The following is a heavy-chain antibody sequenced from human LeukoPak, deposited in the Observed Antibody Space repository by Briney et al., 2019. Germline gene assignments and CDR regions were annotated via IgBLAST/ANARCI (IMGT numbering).Heavy chain of an antibody. J-gene: IGHJ5*02. D-gene: IGHD2-2*01. CDR2: INPTGST. V-gene: IGHV4-34*01. Sequence: SETQSLTCADYGGSFRGSYWSWIRHPPREGLEWIWEINPTGSTNYNPSLNSPVTISVDTSKNQVSLKLSSVTAADTAVYYCARGGYCTSISCYGGGCDPWGQGNLVAVSS. CDR3: ARGGYCTSISCYGGGCDP. CDR1: GGSFRGSY.